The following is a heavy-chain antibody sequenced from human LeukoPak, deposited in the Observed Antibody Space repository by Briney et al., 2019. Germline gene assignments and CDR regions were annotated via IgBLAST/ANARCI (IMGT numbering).Heavy chain of an antibody. V-gene: IGHV3-30*02. Sequence: GGSLRLSCAASGFTFSSYGMHWVRQAPGKGLEWVAFIRYDGSNKYYADSVKGRFTISRDNSKNTLYLQMNSLRAEDTAVYYCARDKSGSSYGMDVWGQGTTVTVSS. J-gene: IGHJ6*02. CDR3: ARDKSGSSYGMDV. CDR1: GFTFSSYG. CDR2: IRYDGSNK. D-gene: IGHD5-12*01.